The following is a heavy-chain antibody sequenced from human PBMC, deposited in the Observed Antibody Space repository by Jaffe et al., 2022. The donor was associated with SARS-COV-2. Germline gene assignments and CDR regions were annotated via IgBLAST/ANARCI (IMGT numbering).Heavy chain of an antibody. CDR1: GYTFTNYV. J-gene: IGHJ6*02. CDR2: INPGNGNT. Sequence: QVQLVQSGAEVKKPGASVKVSCEASGYTFTNYVMHWVRQAPGQRLEWMGWINPGNGNTEYSQKLQGRVTIVRDTSASTAYMEMSSLRSEDTAVYYCARSITMVRGIYYYGMDVWGQGTTVTVSS. V-gene: IGHV1-3*01. CDR3: ARSITMVRGIYYYGMDV. D-gene: IGHD3-10*01.